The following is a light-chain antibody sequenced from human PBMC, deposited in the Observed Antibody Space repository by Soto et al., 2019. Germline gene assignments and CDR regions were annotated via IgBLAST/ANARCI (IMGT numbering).Light chain of an antibody. J-gene: IGLJ2*01. Sequence: QSVLAQPPSVSAAPGQRVTISCSGGTSNIGSNFVSWYQQLPGSAPRLVIYESDKRPAGIPDRFSGSESGTSATLDITGLQTGDEGTYYCATWDSRLTVGVFGGGTQLTVL. CDR2: ESD. CDR3: ATWDSRLTVGV. V-gene: IGLV1-51*02. CDR1: TSNIGSNF.